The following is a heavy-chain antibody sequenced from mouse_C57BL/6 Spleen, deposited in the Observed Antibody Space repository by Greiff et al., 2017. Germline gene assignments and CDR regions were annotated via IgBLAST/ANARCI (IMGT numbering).Heavy chain of an antibody. J-gene: IGHJ3*01. Sequence: QVQLQQPGAELVRPGTSVKLSCKASGYTFTSYWMHWVKQRPGQGLEWTGVIDPSDSYTNYNQKFKGKATLTVDTSSSTAYMQLSSLTSEDSAVYYCARDYYGSSYPAWFAYWGQGTLVTVSA. V-gene: IGHV1-59*01. D-gene: IGHD1-1*01. CDR3: ARDYYGSSYPAWFAY. CDR1: GYTFTSYW. CDR2: IDPSDSYT.